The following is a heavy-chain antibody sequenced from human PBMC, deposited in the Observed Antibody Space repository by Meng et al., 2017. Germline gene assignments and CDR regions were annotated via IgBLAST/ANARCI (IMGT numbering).Heavy chain of an antibody. Sequence: QVPLGESGAGGKEAGASLKVSCKASGYPFTSYAMHWVRQAPGQRLEWMGWINAGNGNTKYSQKFQGRVTITRDTSASTAYMELSSLRSEDTAVYYCARDKLKTFDPWGQGTLVTVSS. V-gene: IGHV1-3*01. J-gene: IGHJ5*02. CDR2: INAGNGNT. CDR1: GYPFTSYA. CDR3: ARDKLKTFDP.